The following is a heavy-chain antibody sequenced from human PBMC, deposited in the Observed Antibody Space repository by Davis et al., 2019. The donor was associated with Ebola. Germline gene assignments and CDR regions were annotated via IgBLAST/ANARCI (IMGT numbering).Heavy chain of an antibody. CDR2: ISAYNGNT. J-gene: IGHJ6*02. D-gene: IGHD1-20*01. CDR3: ARDLYRITGILGYGMDV. CDR1: GGTFSSYA. V-gene: IGHV1-18*01. Sequence: ASVKVSCKASGGTFSSYAISWVRQAPGQGLEWMGWISAYNGNTNYAQKLQGRATMTTDTSTSTAYMELRSLRSDDTAVYYCARDLYRITGILGYGMDVWGQGTTVTVSS.